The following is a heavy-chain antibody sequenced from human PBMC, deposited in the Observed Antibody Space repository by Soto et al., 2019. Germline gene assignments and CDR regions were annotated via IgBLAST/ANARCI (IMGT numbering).Heavy chain of an antibody. V-gene: IGHV4-34*01. D-gene: IGHD2-15*01. J-gene: IGHJ4*02. Sequence: PSETLSLTCAVYGGSFSGYYWSWIRQPPGKGLEWIGEINHSGSTHYNPSLKSRVTISGDTSKNQFSLKLSSVTAADTAVYYCASGVRDIYYFDYWGQGTLVTVSS. CDR3: ASGVRDIYYFDY. CDR1: GGSFSGYY. CDR2: INHSGST.